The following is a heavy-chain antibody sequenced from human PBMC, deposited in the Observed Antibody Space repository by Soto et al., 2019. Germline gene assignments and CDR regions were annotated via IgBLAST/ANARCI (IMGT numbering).Heavy chain of an antibody. J-gene: IGHJ3*02. D-gene: IGHD5-18*01. V-gene: IGHV3-48*03. Sequence: GGSLRLSCAASGFTFSSYEMNWVRQAPGKGLEWVSYISSSGSTIYYADSVKGRFTISRDNAKNSLYLQMNSLRSEDTAAYYCARGNTATFDAFDIWGQGTMVTVSS. CDR2: ISSSGSTI. CDR3: ARGNTATFDAFDI. CDR1: GFTFSSYE.